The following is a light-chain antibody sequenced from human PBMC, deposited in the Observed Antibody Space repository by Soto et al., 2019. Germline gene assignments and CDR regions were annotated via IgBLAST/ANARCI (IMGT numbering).Light chain of an antibody. J-gene: IGKJ2*01. CDR3: QQYNNWPLYT. CDR1: QSVSSN. V-gene: IGKV3-15*01. Sequence: EIVMTQSPATLSVSPGERATLSCRASQSVSSNLAWYQQKPGQAPRRLIYGASTRATGSPARFSGSGSGTAFTLTIISLQSEDFAADYCQQYNNWPLYTFGQGTKLEIK. CDR2: GAS.